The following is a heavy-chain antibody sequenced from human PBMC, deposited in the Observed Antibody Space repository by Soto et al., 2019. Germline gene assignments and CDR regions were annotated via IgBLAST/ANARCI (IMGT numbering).Heavy chain of an antibody. CDR2: IYYSGTT. D-gene: IGHD1-1*01. Sequence: QVQLQESGPGLVKPSQTLSLTCTVSGGSISSGGYYWTWIRQHPGKGLEWIGHIYYSGTTDYNPSLKSRALISVDTSKNHFSLKLSSVTAADTAVYYCARHQWDDEIDYGMDVWGQGTTVTVSS. CDR1: GGSISSGGYY. V-gene: IGHV4-31*03. J-gene: IGHJ6*02. CDR3: ARHQWDDEIDYGMDV.